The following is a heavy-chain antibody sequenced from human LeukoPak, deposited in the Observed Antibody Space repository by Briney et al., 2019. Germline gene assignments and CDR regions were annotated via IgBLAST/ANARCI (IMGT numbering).Heavy chain of an antibody. V-gene: IGHV3-23*01. CDR1: GFTFSSNT. CDR2: ITTSDGNT. Sequence: GGSLRLSCAASGFTFSSNTMSWARQAPGKGLEWVSTITTSDGNTYYADSVKGRFTVSRDNSKNTLFLQMNSLRAEDTAVYYCAKDGGLWVSAHWGDSWGRGTLVTVSS. D-gene: IGHD7-27*01. J-gene: IGHJ4*02. CDR3: AKDGGLWVSAHWGDS.